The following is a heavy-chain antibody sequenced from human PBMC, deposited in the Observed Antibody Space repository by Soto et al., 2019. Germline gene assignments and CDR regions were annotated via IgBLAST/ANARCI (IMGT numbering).Heavy chain of an antibody. D-gene: IGHD6-13*01. CDR1: GFSFGSYA. CDR2: IGGGGVST. V-gene: IGHV3-23*01. Sequence: VQLLESGGGLVQPGGSLRLSCAVSGFSFGSYAMTWVRQAPGKGLEWVSAIGGGGVSTYYADSVKGRFIISRDNSKSTLFLQINSLRAGDTAIYYCAKVGSGWFGYFDYWGQGTLVTVSS. CDR3: AKVGSGWFGYFDY. J-gene: IGHJ4*02.